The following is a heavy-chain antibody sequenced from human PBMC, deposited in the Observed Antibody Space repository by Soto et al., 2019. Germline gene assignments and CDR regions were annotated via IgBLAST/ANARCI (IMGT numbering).Heavy chain of an antibody. J-gene: IGHJ6*02. D-gene: IGHD2-21*01. Sequence: GGSLRLSCAASGFTFSNYGMHWVRQAPGKGLEWVAVIWYDGSNKYYADSVKGRFTISRDNSKNTLYLQMNSLRAEDTAVYYCARDCCASYGMDVWGQGTTVTVSS. CDR3: ARDCCASYGMDV. CDR2: IWYDGSNK. CDR1: GFTFSNYG. V-gene: IGHV3-33*01.